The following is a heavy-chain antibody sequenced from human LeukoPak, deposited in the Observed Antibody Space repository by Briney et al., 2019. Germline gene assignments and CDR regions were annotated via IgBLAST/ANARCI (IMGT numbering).Heavy chain of an antibody. Sequence: RPSETLSLTCTVSGVSISGHYWTWLRQPPGKGLEWIGQIHYSGKADYNPSLKTRIDISVDMSKNQMSLKVNSVTAADTAVYYCARFGVDYDMDVWGQGTAVTVS. CDR2: IHYSGKA. J-gene: IGHJ6*02. CDR1: GVSISGHY. CDR3: ARFGVDYDMDV. V-gene: IGHV4-59*11. D-gene: IGHD3-16*01.